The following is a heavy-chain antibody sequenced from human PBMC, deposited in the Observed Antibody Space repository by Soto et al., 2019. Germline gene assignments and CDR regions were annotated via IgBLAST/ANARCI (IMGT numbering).Heavy chain of an antibody. CDR1: GYTFTGDY. D-gene: IGHD5-18*01. J-gene: IGHJ3*02. CDR3: ASGYSYGFSAFDI. V-gene: IGHV1-2*04. Sequence: ASVNGSCKTAGYTFTGDYMHWVRQAPGQGLEWMGWINPNSGGTNYAQKFQGWVTMTRDTSISTAYMELSRLRSDDTAVYYCASGYSYGFSAFDIWGQGTMVTVSS. CDR2: INPNSGGT.